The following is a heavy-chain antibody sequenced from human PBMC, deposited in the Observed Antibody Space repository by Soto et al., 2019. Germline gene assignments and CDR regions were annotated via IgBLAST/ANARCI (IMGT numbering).Heavy chain of an antibody. D-gene: IGHD2-2*01. CDR1: GGSISSGGYY. V-gene: IGHV4-31*03. J-gene: IGHJ6*02. CDR2: IYYSGST. CDR3: ARERCSSTSCYARRLYSGMDV. Sequence: QVQLQESGPGLVKPSQTLSLTCTVSGGSISSGGYYWSWIRQHPGKGLEWIGYIYYSGSTYYNPSFKVGVTISEDTSKNQFSLKLSSVTAADTAVYYCARERCSSTSCYARRLYSGMDVGGQGTPVTVSS.